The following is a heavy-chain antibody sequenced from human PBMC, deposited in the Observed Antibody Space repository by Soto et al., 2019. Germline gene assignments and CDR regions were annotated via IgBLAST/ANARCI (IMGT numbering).Heavy chain of an antibody. CDR1: GDTLSKYG. CDR2: ITPIFGTP. J-gene: IGHJ6*02. V-gene: IGHV1-69*06. Sequence: QVQLVQSGAEVKKPGSSVKVSCKASGDTLSKYGVSWVRQAPGQGLEWMGGITPIFGTPTYAQRFQGRVTLTGDKSTSTSHLELTSLRSDDTAVYYCAKSRVGVSWGVVDVWGQATTVTVSS. D-gene: IGHD2-8*01. CDR3: AKSRVGVSWGVVDV.